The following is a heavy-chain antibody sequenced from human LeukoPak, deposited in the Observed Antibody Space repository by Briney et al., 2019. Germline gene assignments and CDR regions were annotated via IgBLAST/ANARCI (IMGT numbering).Heavy chain of an antibody. CDR3: ARDLEVRGEFDY. V-gene: IGHV1-46*01. D-gene: IGHD3-10*01. CDR2: INPSGGRT. J-gene: IGHJ4*02. CDR1: GYTFTSYY. Sequence: ASVKVSCKASGYTFTSYYMHWVRQAPGQGLEWMGIINPSGGRTSYAQKFQGRVTMTRDTSTSTVYMELSSLRSEDTAVYYCARDLEVRGEFDYWGQGTLVTVSS.